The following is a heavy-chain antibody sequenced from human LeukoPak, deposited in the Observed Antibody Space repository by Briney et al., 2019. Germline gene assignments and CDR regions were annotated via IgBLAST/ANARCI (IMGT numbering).Heavy chain of an antibody. D-gene: IGHD3-10*01. CDR1: GFTFSSYA. Sequence: GGSLRLSCAAPGFTFSSYAIHWVRQAPGKGLEWVALIWHDGSNKYYSDSVKGRFTISRDNSKNTAFLQMNSLRAEDTAVYYCATEVFGSGSCPDYWGQGTLVTVSS. V-gene: IGHV3-33*01. CDR3: ATEVFGSGSCPDY. CDR2: IWHDGSNK. J-gene: IGHJ4*02.